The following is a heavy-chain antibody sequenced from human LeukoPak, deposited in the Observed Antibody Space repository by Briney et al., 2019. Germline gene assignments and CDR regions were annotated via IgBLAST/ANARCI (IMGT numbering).Heavy chain of an antibody. Sequence: PSETLSLTCAVYGGSFSGYYWSWLRQPPGKGLEWIGEINHSGSTYYNPSLKSRVTISVDTSKNRFSLTLSSVTAADTAVYYCAGGIAAAGTNYMDVWGKGTTVTVSS. CDR1: GGSFSGYY. CDR2: INHSGST. V-gene: IGHV4-34*01. J-gene: IGHJ6*03. D-gene: IGHD6-13*01. CDR3: AGGIAAAGTNYMDV.